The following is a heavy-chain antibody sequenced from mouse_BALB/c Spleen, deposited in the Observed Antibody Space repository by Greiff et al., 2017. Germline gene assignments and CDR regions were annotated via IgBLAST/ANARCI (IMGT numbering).Heavy chain of an antibody. CDR3: ARQGLPGPYYFDY. CDR2: ISSGGSYT. CDR1: GFTFSSYG. Sequence: EVMLVESGGDLVKPGGSLKLSCAASGFTFSSYGMSWVRQTPDKRLEWVATISSGGSYTYYPDSVKGRFTISRDNAKNTLYLQMSSLKSEDTAMYYCARQGLPGPYYFDYWGQGTTLTVSS. J-gene: IGHJ2*01. D-gene: IGHD2-4*01. V-gene: IGHV5-6*02.